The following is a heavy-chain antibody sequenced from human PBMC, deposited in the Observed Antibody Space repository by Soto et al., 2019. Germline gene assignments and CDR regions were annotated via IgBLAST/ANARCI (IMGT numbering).Heavy chain of an antibody. J-gene: IGHJ3*02. V-gene: IGHV3-74*01. CDR3: ARIVVVPAAPNDAFDI. Sequence: GGSLRLSCAASGFTFSSYWMHWVRQAPGKGLVWVSRINSDGRSTSYADSVKGRFTISRDNAKNTLYLQMNSLRAEDTAVYYCARIVVVPAAPNDAFDIWGQGTMVTVSS. D-gene: IGHD2-2*01. CDR2: INSDGRST. CDR1: GFTFSSYW.